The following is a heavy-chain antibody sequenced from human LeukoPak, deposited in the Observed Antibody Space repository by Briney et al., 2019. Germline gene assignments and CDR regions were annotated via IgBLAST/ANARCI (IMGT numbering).Heavy chain of an antibody. V-gene: IGHV4-59*01. CDR2: IYYSGST. CDR1: GGSISSYY. D-gene: IGHD6-13*01. Sequence: PSETLSLTCTVSGGSISSYYWSWIRQPPGKGLEWIGYIYYSGSTNYNPSLKSRVTISVDTSKNQFSLKLSSVTAADTAVYYCAREGIAAAGPSGFDYWAREPWSPSPQ. J-gene: IGHJ4*02. CDR3: AREGIAAAGPSGFDY.